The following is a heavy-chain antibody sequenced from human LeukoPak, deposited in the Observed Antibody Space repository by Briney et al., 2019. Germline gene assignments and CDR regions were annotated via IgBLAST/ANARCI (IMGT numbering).Heavy chain of an antibody. D-gene: IGHD4-17*01. CDR3: AKGPNGDPDYFDY. V-gene: IGHV3-9*01. Sequence: PGGSLRLSCAASGFTFDDYAMHWVRQAPGKGLEWVSGISWNSGSIGYADSVKGRFTISRDNAKNSPYLQMNSLRAEDTALYYCAKGPNGDPDYFDYWGQGTLVTVSS. CDR2: ISWNSGSI. CDR1: GFTFDDYA. J-gene: IGHJ4*02.